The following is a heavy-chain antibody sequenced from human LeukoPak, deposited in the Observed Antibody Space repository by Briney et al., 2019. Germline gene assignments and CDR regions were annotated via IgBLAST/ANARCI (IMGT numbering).Heavy chain of an antibody. D-gene: IGHD1-26*01. J-gene: IGHJ4*02. CDR3: ARQGGATFGDFDY. V-gene: IGHV4-4*09. CDR2: IYTSGGT. CDR1: GGSISSYY. Sequence: SETLSLTCTVSGGSISSYYWSWIRQPPGKGLEWIGYIYTSGGTNYNPSLKSRVTISVDTSKNQFSLKLSSVTAADTAVYYCARQGGATFGDFDYWGQGTLVTVSS.